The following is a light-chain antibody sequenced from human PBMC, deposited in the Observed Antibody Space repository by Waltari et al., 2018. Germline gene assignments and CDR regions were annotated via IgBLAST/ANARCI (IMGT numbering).Light chain of an antibody. J-gene: IGLJ2*01. CDR3: NSRDSSAYHPV. CDR2: GKN. Sequence: SSELTQDPAVSVALGQTVRIQCQGDSVRSYYARGYQQKPGQSPKLGIYGKNNRHSGIPDQFSGSISGDTASLTITGAQAEDEADYYCNSRDSSAYHPVFGGGTKLTVL. CDR1: SVRSYY. V-gene: IGLV3-19*01.